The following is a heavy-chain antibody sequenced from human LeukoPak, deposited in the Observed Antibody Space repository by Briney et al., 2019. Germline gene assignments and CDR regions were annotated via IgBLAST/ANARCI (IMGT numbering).Heavy chain of an antibody. CDR3: ARGTIQLWPNFDY. V-gene: IGHV4-34*01. CDR2: INHSGST. Sequence: SETLSLTCAVYGGSFSGCYWSWIRQPPGKGLEWIGEINHSGSTNYNPSLKSRVTISVDTSKNQFSLKLSSVTAADTAVYYCARGTIQLWPNFDYWGQGTLVTVSS. J-gene: IGHJ4*02. D-gene: IGHD5-18*01. CDR1: GGSFSGCY.